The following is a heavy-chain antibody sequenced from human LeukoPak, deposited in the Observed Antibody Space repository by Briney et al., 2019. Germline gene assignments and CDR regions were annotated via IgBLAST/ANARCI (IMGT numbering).Heavy chain of an antibody. Sequence: SVKVSCKASGYTFTSYAMHWVRQAPGQRLEWMGWINAGNGNTKYSQKFQGRVAITRDTSASTAYMELSSPTSEDTAVYYCARDGTPKIDSSGYNFDYWGQGTLVTVSS. CDR3: ARDGTPKIDSSGYNFDY. V-gene: IGHV1-3*01. D-gene: IGHD3-22*01. CDR1: GYTFTSYA. CDR2: INAGNGNT. J-gene: IGHJ4*02.